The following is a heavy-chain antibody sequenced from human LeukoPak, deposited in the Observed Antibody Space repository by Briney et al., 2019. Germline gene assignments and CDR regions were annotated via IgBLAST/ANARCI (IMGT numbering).Heavy chain of an antibody. CDR3: AKDRFGSGGPNWFGP. D-gene: IGHD3-10*01. V-gene: IGHV3-23*01. J-gene: IGHJ5*02. CDR2: ISGSGDST. Sequence: PGGSLRLSCAASGFVFSTYGMHWVRQGPGKGLEWVSSISGSGDSTYYADSVKGRFTISRDNAKNTLYLQMNNLRAEDTAIYYCAKDRFGSGGPNWFGPWGQGTLVTVSS. CDR1: GFVFSTYG.